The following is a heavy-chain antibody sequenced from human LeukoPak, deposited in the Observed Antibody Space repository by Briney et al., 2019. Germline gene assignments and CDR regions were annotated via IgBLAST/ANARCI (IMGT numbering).Heavy chain of an antibody. D-gene: IGHD3-10*01. V-gene: IGHV3-23*01. J-gene: IGHJ4*02. Sequence: GGSLRLSCAASGFTFQSYAMSWVRQAPGKRLEWDSVISGSGASQFYADSVRGRFTISRDNSKNTMYLQMTSLRADDTAVYYCAKGGLGYGSGSDFDYWGQGTLVTVSS. CDR2: ISGSGASQ. CDR3: AKGGLGYGSGSDFDY. CDR1: GFTFQSYA.